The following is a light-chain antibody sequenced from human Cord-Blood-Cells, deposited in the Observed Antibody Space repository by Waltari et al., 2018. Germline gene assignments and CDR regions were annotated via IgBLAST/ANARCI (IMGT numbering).Light chain of an antibody. CDR3: CSYAGSSTWV. V-gene: IGLV2-23*01. CDR1: SSDVGGYNL. J-gene: IGLJ3*02. CDR2: EGS. Sequence: QSALTQPASVSGSPGPSITISCTGTSSDVGGYNLVSWYQQHPGKAPKLMIYEGSKRPSGVSNRFSGSKSGNTASLTISGLQAEDEADYYCCSYAGSSTWVFGGGTKLTVL.